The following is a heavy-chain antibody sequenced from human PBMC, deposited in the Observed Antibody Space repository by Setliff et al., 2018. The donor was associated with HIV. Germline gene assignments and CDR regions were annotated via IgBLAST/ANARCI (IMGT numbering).Heavy chain of an antibody. D-gene: IGHD6-19*01. Sequence: PGGSLRLSCAASGFTFGSYSMNWVRQAPGKGLEWVSYISSSSSTIYYADSVKGRFTISRDNAKNSLYVQMHRLRAEDTAVYYCAIIAVAGTLGYWGQGTLVTVSS. V-gene: IGHV3-48*01. CDR3: AIIAVAGTLGY. J-gene: IGHJ4*02. CDR2: ISSSSSTI. CDR1: GFTFGSYS.